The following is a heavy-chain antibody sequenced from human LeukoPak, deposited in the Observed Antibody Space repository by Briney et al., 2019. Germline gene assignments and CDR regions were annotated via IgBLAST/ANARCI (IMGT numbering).Heavy chain of an antibody. V-gene: IGHV3-74*01. D-gene: IGHD3-9*01. CDR2: INSDGSSI. CDR3: ASSDWYAAFDI. Sequence: GGSLRLSCEASGFTFSSNRMHWVRQVPGKGLVWVSRINSDGSSISYADSVKARFTISRDNAKNTLYLQINSLRAEDTAVYYCASSDWYAAFDIWGQGTMVTVSS. J-gene: IGHJ3*02. CDR1: GFTFSSNR.